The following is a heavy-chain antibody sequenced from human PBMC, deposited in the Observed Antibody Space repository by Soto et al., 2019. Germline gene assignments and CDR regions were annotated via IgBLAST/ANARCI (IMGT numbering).Heavy chain of an antibody. CDR3: ASDAPKEYYYDRRGIGSAFDY. V-gene: IGHV3-33*05. J-gene: IGHJ4*02. CDR1: GFTCSKFG. D-gene: IGHD3-22*01. Sequence: QVQLVESGGGVVQPGRSLRLSCAASGFTCSKFGMHWVRQAPGKGLEWLAVISFDGSTKSHADSVKGRFTVSRDNSQHTLYLQMNSLRADDTAVYPCASDAPKEYYYDRRGIGSAFDYWGQGTLVTVSS. CDR2: ISFDGSTK.